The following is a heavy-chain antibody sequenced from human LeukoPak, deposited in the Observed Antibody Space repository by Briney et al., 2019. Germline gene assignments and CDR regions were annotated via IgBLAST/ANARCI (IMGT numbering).Heavy chain of an antibody. CDR2: INPSSGGT. D-gene: IGHD4-17*01. V-gene: IGHV1-2*02. CDR3: ARAAGDYGDYDYFYYMDV. Sequence: ASVKVSCKASGYTFTDYYMHWVRQAPGQGLEWMGWINPSSGGTNYAQKFQGRVTMTRDTSISTAYMELNTLRSDDTAMYYCARAAGDYGDYDYFYYMDVWGKGTTVTISS. J-gene: IGHJ6*03. CDR1: GYTFTDYY.